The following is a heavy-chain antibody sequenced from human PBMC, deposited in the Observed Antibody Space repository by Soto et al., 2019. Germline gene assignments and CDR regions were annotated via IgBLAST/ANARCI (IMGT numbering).Heavy chain of an antibody. CDR3: ASRVRIDAFDI. Sequence: PSETLSLTCTVFSGSISRYYWTWIRQPPGKGLEWIGYISYSGSTNYNPSLKSRVTISADTSKNQFSLKLSSVTAADTAVYYCASRVRIDAFDIWGQGTMVTVSS. CDR2: ISYSGST. CDR1: SGSISRYY. J-gene: IGHJ3*02. D-gene: IGHD1-1*01. V-gene: IGHV4-59*08.